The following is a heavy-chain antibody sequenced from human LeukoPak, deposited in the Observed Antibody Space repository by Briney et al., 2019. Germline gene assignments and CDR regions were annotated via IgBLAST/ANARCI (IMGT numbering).Heavy chain of an antibody. CDR3: VRDLGHSRHYFEY. Sequence: GGSLRLSCAASGFTFNSFFLIGVRLSPGRELEWLSFISQDGSETFYMDSVRGLFTISRYNTKNALYLQMDSLRAEDTAVYFCVRDLGHSRHYFEYWGHGALVTVSS. CDR2: ISQDGSET. D-gene: IGHD7-27*01. V-gene: IGHV3-7*01. J-gene: IGHJ4*01. CDR1: GFTFNSFF.